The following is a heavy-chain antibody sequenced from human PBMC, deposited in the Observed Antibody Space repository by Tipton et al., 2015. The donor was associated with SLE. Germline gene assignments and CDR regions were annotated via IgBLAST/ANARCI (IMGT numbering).Heavy chain of an antibody. D-gene: IGHD2-8*02. V-gene: IGHV4-34*11. Sequence: TLSLTCAVFGGSFSGNYWIWIRQTPGKGLEWIGFMYYSGTTNYNPSLKSRVTISIDTSKKQLSLKLRSVTAADTAVYYCAREGVCIGGVCYDSWGQGTLVTVSS. J-gene: IGHJ4*02. CDR3: AREGVCIGGVCYDS. CDR1: GGSFSGNY. CDR2: MYYSGTT.